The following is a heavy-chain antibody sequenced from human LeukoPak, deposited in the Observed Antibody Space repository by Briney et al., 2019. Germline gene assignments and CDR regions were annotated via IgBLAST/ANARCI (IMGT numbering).Heavy chain of an antibody. Sequence: GGSLRLSCAASGFTFSSYAMSWVRQAPGKGLEWVSAISGGGGSTYYADSVKGRFTISRDNSKNTLYLQMNSLRAEDTAVYYCAKATARIYYYYGMDVWGQGTTVTVSS. D-gene: IGHD1-1*01. CDR3: AKATARIYYYYGMDV. J-gene: IGHJ6*02. CDR1: GFTFSSYA. CDR2: ISGGGGST. V-gene: IGHV3-23*01.